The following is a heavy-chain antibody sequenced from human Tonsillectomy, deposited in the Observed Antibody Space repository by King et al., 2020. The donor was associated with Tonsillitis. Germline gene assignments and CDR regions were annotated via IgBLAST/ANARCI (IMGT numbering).Heavy chain of an antibody. CDR3: AKMSGWSDGYFDY. CDR1: GFTFTTYA. V-gene: IGHV3-23*04. Sequence: VQLVESGGGLVQPGGSLRLSCAASGFTFTTYAMSWVRQAPGKGLEWVSHVSGSGGSTTYADSVKGRFTISRDNSKNTLYLQMNSLRAEDTALYYCAKMSGWSDGYFDYWGQGTLVTVSS. J-gene: IGHJ4*02. CDR2: VSGSGGST. D-gene: IGHD6-19*01.